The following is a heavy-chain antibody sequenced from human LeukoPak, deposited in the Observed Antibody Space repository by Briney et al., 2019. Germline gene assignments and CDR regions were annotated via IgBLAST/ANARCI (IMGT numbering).Heavy chain of an antibody. Sequence: SVKISCKASGGTFSIYAISWVRQAPGQGLEWMGGIIPIFGTANYAQKFQGRVTITAAESTSTAYMELSSLRSRDTAVYYCARVWWELRPRGFDIWGQGTMVTVSS. CDR3: ARVWWELRPRGFDI. CDR2: IIPIFGTA. CDR1: GGTFSIYA. J-gene: IGHJ3*02. V-gene: IGHV1-69*13. D-gene: IGHD1-26*01.